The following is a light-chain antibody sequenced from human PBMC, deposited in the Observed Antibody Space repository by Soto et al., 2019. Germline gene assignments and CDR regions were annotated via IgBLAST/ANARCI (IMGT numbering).Light chain of an antibody. J-gene: IGLJ1*01. CDR2: SNN. CDR3: AAWDDSLNGRGV. Sequence: QAVVTQPPSASGTPGQRVTISCSGSSSNIGSNTISWYQQLPGTAPKLLIYSNNQWPSGVPDRFSGSKSGTSASLAISGLQSEDEADYYCAAWDDSLNGRGVFGTGTKVTVL. V-gene: IGLV1-44*01. CDR1: SSNIGSNT.